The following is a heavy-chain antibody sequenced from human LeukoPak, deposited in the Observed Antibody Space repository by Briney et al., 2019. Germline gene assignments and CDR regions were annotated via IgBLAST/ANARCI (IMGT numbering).Heavy chain of an antibody. CDR3: ARGSHIRYCSSTSCYSYNWFDP. CDR1: GGSISSGDYY. Sequence: PSETLSLTCTVSGGSISSGDYYWSWIRQPPGKGLEWIGYIYYSGSTYYNPSLKSRVTISVDTSKNQFSLKLSSVTAADTAVYYCARGSHIRYCSSTSCYSYNWFDPWGQGTLVTVSS. D-gene: IGHD2-2*01. CDR2: IYYSGST. J-gene: IGHJ5*02. V-gene: IGHV4-30-4*02.